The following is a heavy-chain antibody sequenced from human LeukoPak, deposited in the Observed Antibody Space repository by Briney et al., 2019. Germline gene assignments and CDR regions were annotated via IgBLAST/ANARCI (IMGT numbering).Heavy chain of an antibody. CDR1: GGSISSFY. Sequence: SETLSLTCSVSGGSISSFYWSWIRQPPGKGLEWIGYIYYSGSTYYNPSLKSRVTISVDTSKNQFSLKLSSVTAADTAVYYCARVYYDSSGHDAFDIWGQGTMVTVSS. J-gene: IGHJ3*02. CDR2: IYYSGST. CDR3: ARVYYDSSGHDAFDI. V-gene: IGHV4-59*08. D-gene: IGHD3-22*01.